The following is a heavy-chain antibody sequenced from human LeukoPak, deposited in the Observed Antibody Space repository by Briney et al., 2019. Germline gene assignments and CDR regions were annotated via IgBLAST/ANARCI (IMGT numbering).Heavy chain of an antibody. CDR3: ARDSSLRLWFRS. Sequence: GGSLRLSCAASGFTFSSYAMSWVRQAPGKGLEWVSAISGSGASTYYADSVKGRFTISRDNSKNTLHLQMNSLRAEDTAVYYCARDSSLRLWFRSWGQGTLVTVSS. CDR2: ISGSGAST. D-gene: IGHD3-10*01. V-gene: IGHV3-23*01. CDR1: GFTFSSYA. J-gene: IGHJ4*02.